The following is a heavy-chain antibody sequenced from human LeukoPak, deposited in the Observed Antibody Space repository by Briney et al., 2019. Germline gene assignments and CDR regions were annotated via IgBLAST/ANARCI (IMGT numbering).Heavy chain of an antibody. CDR3: ARGGSYLSAFDI. Sequence: GGSLRLSCAASGFTFSSYGMHWVRQAPGKGLECVAFIRSDGSNKYYADSVKGRFTISRDNSMYTLYLQMNSLRAEDTAVYYCARGGSYLSAFDIWGQGTMVTVSS. J-gene: IGHJ3*02. D-gene: IGHD1-26*01. CDR2: IRSDGSNK. CDR1: GFTFSSYG. V-gene: IGHV3-30*02.